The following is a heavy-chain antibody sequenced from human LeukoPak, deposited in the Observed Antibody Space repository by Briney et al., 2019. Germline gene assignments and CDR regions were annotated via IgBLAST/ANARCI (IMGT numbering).Heavy chain of an antibody. D-gene: IGHD7-27*01. Sequence: GASVKVSCKASGYTFTSYYMYWVRQAPGQGLEWMGIINLSGGSTSYAQKFQGRVTMTRDTSTSTVYMELSSLRSEDTAVYYCARDESGFLGLGNYFDYWGQGTLVTVSS. CDR3: ARDESGFLGLGNYFDY. J-gene: IGHJ4*02. CDR1: GYTFTSYY. CDR2: INLSGGST. V-gene: IGHV1-46*01.